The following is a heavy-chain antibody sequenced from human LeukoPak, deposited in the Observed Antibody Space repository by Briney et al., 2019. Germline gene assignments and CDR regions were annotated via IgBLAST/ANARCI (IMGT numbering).Heavy chain of an antibody. CDR3: ARAYSSSSGRDAFDS. CDR1: GGSFSGYY. J-gene: IGHJ3*02. Sequence: ETLSLTCAVYGGSFSGYYWSWVRQAPGKGLEWVSYISSSSSTIYYADSVKGRFTISRDSAKTSLFLQMNSLRDEDTAVYYCARAYSSSSGRDAFDSWGLGTLVTVSS. V-gene: IGHV3-48*02. D-gene: IGHD6-6*01. CDR2: ISSSSSTI.